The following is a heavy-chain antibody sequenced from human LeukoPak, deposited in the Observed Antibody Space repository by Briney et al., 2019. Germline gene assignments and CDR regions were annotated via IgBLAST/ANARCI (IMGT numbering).Heavy chain of an antibody. CDR3: ARVRGVDFEY. CDR1: GFTFTTYN. D-gene: IGHD3-10*01. J-gene: IGHJ4*02. Sequence: GGSLRLSCAASGFTFTTYNMNWVRQAPGKGLVWVSRINTDGSSTSYADSVKGRFTISRDNAKNAVYLQMNSLRAEDTAVYYCARVRGVDFEYWGQGTLVTVSS. V-gene: IGHV3-74*01. CDR2: INTDGSST.